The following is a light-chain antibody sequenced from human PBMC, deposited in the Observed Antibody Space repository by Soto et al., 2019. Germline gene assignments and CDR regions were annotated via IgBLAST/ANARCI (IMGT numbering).Light chain of an antibody. CDR1: QRLASY. CDR3: QQRYSIPDT. CDR2: AAS. V-gene: IGKV1-39*01. J-gene: IGKJ2*01. Sequence: DIKMTQSPSALSASLGDRVTITCRAGQRLASYLNWYQHKPGKAPNILIYAASSVQSGVPSRFSGSGSGTDFTLTITNLPPEDFATYYFQQRYSIPDTFGQGTQREIK.